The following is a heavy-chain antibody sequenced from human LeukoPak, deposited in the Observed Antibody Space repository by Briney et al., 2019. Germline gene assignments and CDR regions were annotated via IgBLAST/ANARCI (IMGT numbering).Heavy chain of an antibody. CDR3: ARSYDILTGYYPSSWYYYGMDV. CDR2: IYYSGST. D-gene: IGHD3-9*01. CDR1: GGSISSYY. J-gene: IGHJ6*02. Sequence: PSETLSLTCNVSGGSISSYYWSWIRQPPGKGLEWIGYIYYSGSTNYNPSLKSRVTISVDTSKNQFSLKLSSVTAADTAVYYCARSYDILTGYYPSSWYYYGMDVWGQGTTVTVSS. V-gene: IGHV4-59*01.